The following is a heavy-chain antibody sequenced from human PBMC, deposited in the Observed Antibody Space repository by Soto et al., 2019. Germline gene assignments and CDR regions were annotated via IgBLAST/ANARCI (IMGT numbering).Heavy chain of an antibody. D-gene: IGHD1-26*01. CDR3: AKDWPRGSHYYGMDV. CDR1: GFTFSSYG. V-gene: IGHV3-30*18. CDR2: ISYDGSNK. J-gene: IGHJ6*02. Sequence: QVQLVESGGGVVQPGRSLRLSCAASGFTFSSYGMHWVRQAPGKGLEWVAVISYDGSNKYYADSVKGRFTISRDNSKNTLYLQMNRLRAEHTAVYYCAKDWPRGSHYYGMDVWGQGTTVTVSS.